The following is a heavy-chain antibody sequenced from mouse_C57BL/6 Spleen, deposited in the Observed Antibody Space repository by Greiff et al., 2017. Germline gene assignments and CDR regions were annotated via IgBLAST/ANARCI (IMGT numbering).Heavy chain of an antibody. CDR3: ASYYANAMDY. J-gene: IGHJ4*01. V-gene: IGHV14-3*01. Sequence: EVQLQQSVAELVRPGASVKLSCTASGYNFKNTYMHWVKQRPEQGLEWIGRIDPANGNTKYDPKFKGKATITADTSSNTAYLQLSSLTSEDTALYYCASYYANAMDYWGQGTSVTVSS. D-gene: IGHD1-1*01. CDR1: GYNFKNTY. CDR2: IDPANGNT.